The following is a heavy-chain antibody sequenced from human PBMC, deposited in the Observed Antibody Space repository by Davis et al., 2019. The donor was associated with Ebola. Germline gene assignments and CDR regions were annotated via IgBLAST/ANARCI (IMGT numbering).Heavy chain of an antibody. Sequence: MPSETLSLTCTVSGGSISSYYWSWIRQPPGKGLEWIGYIYYSGSTNYNPSLKSRVTVSVDTSKNQFSLKLSSVTAADTAVYYCARENCSGGSCYAPFDYWGQGTLVTVSS. CDR2: IYYSGST. J-gene: IGHJ4*02. D-gene: IGHD2-15*01. V-gene: IGHV4-59*01. CDR3: ARENCSGGSCYAPFDY. CDR1: GGSISSYY.